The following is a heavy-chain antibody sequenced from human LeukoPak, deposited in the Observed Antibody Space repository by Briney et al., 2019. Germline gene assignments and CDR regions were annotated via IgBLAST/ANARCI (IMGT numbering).Heavy chain of an antibody. CDR2: ISWNSGSI. V-gene: IGHV3-9*01. Sequence: GRSLRLSCAASGFTFDDYAMHWVRQAPGKGLEWVSGISWNSGSIGYADSVKGRFTISRDNAKNSLYLQMNSLRAEDTALYYCAKGYTDYGDYFFFDYWGQGTLVTVSS. D-gene: IGHD4-17*01. CDR3: AKGYTDYGDYFFFDY. J-gene: IGHJ4*02. CDR1: GFTFDDYA.